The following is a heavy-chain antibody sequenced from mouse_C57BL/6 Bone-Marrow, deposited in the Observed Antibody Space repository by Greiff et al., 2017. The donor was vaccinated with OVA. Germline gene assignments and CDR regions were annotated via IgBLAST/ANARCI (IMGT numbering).Heavy chain of an antibody. CDR1: GYTFTSYW. CDR3: ARSITTVPTWYVDV. J-gene: IGHJ1*03. V-gene: IGHV1-64*01. Sequence: QVQLQQPGAELVKPGASVKLSCKASGYTFTSYWMHWVKQRPGQGLEWIGMIHPNSGSTNYNEKFKSKATLTVHKSSSTAYMQLSSLTSEDSAVYYGARSITTVPTWYVDVWGTGTTVTVSS. D-gene: IGHD1-1*01. CDR2: IHPNSGST.